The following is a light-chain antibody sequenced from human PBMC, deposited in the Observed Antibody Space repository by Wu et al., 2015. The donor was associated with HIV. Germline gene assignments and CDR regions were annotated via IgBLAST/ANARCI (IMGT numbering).Light chain of an antibody. V-gene: IGKV1-39*01. Sequence: DIQMTQSPSSLSASVGDRVTLTCRTSQSVSFYLNWYQQRPGQAPSLLIYSTNTLQTGVPSRFSGSGSGTDFSLTISSLQPEDFATYYCEQTYSSPRTFGQGTKVEI. J-gene: IGKJ1*01. CDR3: EQTYSSPRT. CDR1: QSVSFY. CDR2: STN.